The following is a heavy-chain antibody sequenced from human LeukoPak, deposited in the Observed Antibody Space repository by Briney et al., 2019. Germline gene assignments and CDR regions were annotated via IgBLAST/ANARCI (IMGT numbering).Heavy chain of an antibody. Sequence: VASVKVSCKASGYTFTSYGISWVRQAPAQGLEWMGWISAYNGNTNYAQKLQGRVTMTTDTSTSTAYMELRSLRSDDTAVYYCARISGGSTSAAYMDVWGKGTTVTVSS. V-gene: IGHV1-18*01. CDR1: GYTFTSYG. CDR2: ISAYNGNT. D-gene: IGHD2-2*01. CDR3: ARISGGSTSAAYMDV. J-gene: IGHJ6*03.